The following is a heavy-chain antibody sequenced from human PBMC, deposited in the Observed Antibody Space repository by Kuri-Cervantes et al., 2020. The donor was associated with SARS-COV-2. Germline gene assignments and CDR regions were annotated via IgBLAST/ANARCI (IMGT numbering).Heavy chain of an antibody. J-gene: IGHJ3*02. Sequence: SETLSLTCTVSGGSISSSSYYWGWIRQPPGKGLEWIGSIYYSGSTYYNPSLKSRVTISVDTSKNQFSLKLSSVTAADTAVYYCARGAGDYGDYSAFDTWGQGTMVTVSS. D-gene: IGHD4-17*01. CDR2: IYYSGST. CDR3: ARGAGDYGDYSAFDT. CDR1: GGSISSSSYY. V-gene: IGHV4-39*01.